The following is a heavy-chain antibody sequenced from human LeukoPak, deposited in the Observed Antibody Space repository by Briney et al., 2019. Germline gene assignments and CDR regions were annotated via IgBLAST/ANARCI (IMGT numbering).Heavy chain of an antibody. V-gene: IGHV1-2*02. Sequence: ASVKVSCKASGYTFTGYYMHWVRQAPGQGLEWMGWTNPNSGGTNYAQKFQGGVTMTRDTSISTAYMELSRLRSDDTAVYYCARDLLGSSWYGGDYWGQGTLVTVSS. CDR1: GYTFTGYY. D-gene: IGHD6-13*01. CDR2: TNPNSGGT. J-gene: IGHJ4*02. CDR3: ARDLLGSSWYGGDY.